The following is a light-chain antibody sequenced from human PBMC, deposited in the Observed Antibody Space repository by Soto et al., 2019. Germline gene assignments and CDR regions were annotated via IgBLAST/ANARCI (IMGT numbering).Light chain of an antibody. J-gene: IGKJ4*01. CDR3: QHHTKFPLT. V-gene: IGKV3-20*01. Sequence: SVLTHSAGTLSLSRGERATLSCGASQSVSSSDLAWYQQKPGQAPSVVIYGASTRATGIPGRFGGSGSGTKLPLTISFTKCEPSGVSHWQHHTKFPLTIRGGS. CDR1: QSVSSSD. CDR2: GAS.